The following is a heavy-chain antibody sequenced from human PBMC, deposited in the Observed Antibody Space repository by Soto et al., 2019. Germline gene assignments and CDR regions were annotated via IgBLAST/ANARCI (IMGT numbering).Heavy chain of an antibody. J-gene: IGHJ6*03. CDR2: ISGSGGST. V-gene: IGHV3-23*01. D-gene: IGHD3-10*01. Sequence: GGSLRLSCAASGFTFSSYAMSWVRQAPGKGLEWVSAISGSGGSTYYADSVKGRFTISRDNSKNTLYLQMNSLRAEDTAVYYCAKDSRGKTMVRGVTNYYYYYYMDVWGKGTTVTVSS. CDR3: AKDSRGKTMVRGVTNYYYYYYMDV. CDR1: GFTFSSYA.